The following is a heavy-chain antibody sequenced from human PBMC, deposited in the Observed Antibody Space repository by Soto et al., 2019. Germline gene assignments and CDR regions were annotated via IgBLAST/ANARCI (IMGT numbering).Heavy chain of an antibody. J-gene: IGHJ6*02. CDR2: IIPIFGTA. Sequence: EASVKVSCKASGGTFSSYAISWVRQAPGQGLEWMGGIIPIFGTANYAQKFQGRVTITADESTSTAYMELSSLRSEDTAVYYCARDPNNWNDGDYYYYGRDGGG. CDR1: GGTFSSYA. D-gene: IGHD1-20*01. CDR3: ARDPNNWNDGDYYYYGRDG. V-gene: IGHV1-69*13.